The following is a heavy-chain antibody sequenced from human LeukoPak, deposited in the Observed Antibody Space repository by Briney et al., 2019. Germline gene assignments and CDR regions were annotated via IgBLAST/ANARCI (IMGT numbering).Heavy chain of an antibody. CDR1: GGSFRGYY. D-gene: IGHD2-15*01. V-gene: IGHV4-34*01. CDR3: ARGKGSGYPEEPNCSGGSCYGSSFDY. CDR2: INHSGST. Sequence: TSSETLSLTCAVYGGSFRGYYWSWIRQPPGKGLEWIGEINHSGSTNYNPSLKSRVTISVDTSKNQFSLKLSSVTAADTAVYYCARGKGSGYPEEPNCSGGSCYGSSFDYWGQGTLVTVSS. J-gene: IGHJ4*02.